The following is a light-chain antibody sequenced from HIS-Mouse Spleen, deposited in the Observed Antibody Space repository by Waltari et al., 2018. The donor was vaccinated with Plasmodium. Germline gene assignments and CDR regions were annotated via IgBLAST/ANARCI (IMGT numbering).Light chain of an antibody. V-gene: IGKV1-5*03. CDR3: QQYNSYWT. CDR2: KAS. J-gene: IGKJ1*01. Sequence: DIQMTHSPSPLPASVGDELTITCRASQSISSWLAWYQQKPGKAPKLLIYKASSLESGVPSRFSGSGSGTEFTLTISSLQPDDFATYYCQQYNSYWTFGQGTKVEIK. CDR1: QSISSW.